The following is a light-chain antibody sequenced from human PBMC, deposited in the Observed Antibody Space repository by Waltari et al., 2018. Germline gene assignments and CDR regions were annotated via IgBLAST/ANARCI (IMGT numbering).Light chain of an antibody. J-gene: IGLJ3*02. Sequence: QSALTQPPSVSGSPGQSITISCTGSSSDVGGYNYFSWYQQYPHEPPQVIIFDVSNRPSGISNRFSGSKSGNTASLTISSLQAGDEADYYCSSYTSSALWVFGGGTKLTVL. CDR1: SSDVGGYNY. CDR2: DVS. CDR3: SSYTSSALWV. V-gene: IGLV2-14*01.